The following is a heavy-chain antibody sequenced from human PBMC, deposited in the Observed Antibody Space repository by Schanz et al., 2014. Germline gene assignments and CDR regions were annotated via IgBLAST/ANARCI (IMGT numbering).Heavy chain of an antibody. CDR1: GFSFSDYG. V-gene: IGHV3-30*18. CDR2: ISYHGSER. Sequence: VQLLESGGGVVQPGRSLRLSCAGSGFSFSDYGMHWVRQAPGRGLEWVAVISYHGSERYYADSVKGRFTISRDNSKNTLYLQMNSLRTEDTAVYFCAKSYDTSGYSGFDYWGQGTLVTVSS. CDR3: AKSYDTSGYSGFDY. D-gene: IGHD3-22*01. J-gene: IGHJ4*02.